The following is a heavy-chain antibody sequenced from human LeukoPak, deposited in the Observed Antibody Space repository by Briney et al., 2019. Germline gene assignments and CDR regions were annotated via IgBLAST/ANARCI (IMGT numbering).Heavy chain of an antibody. V-gene: IGHV5-51*01. CDR2: IYPGDSDS. Sequence: GESLKVSCKGSGYRFTSYWIGWVRQMPGKGLEWMGIIYPGDSDSRYGPSFQGQVTISADKSISTSYLQWSSLKASDTAMYYCARRLPQGGYSDILTGYYGGAFDYWGQGTLVTVSS. CDR3: ARRLPQGGYSDILTGYYGGAFDY. J-gene: IGHJ4*02. CDR1: GYRFTSYW. D-gene: IGHD3-9*01.